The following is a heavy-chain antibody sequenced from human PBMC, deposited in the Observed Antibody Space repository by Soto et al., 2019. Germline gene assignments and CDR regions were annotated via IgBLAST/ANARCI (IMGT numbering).Heavy chain of an antibody. Sequence: GGSLRLSCAASGFAVSSNYMTWVRQAPGKGLEWVSVVHSGGSTYCADSVKDRFTISRDNSKNRVYLQMSSLRAEDTALYYCATGGSGVFDYWGQGTLVTVSS. CDR3: ATGGSGVFDY. CDR2: VHSGGST. D-gene: IGHD6-19*01. CDR1: GFAVSSNY. V-gene: IGHV3-66*01. J-gene: IGHJ4*02.